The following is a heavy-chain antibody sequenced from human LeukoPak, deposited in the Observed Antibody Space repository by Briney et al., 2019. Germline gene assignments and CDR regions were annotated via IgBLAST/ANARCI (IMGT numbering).Heavy chain of an antibody. Sequence: GGFLRLSCAASGFTFSSYAMSWVRQAPGKGLEWVSSISGSGGSTYYADSVKGRFTISRDNSKNTLYLQMNSVRAEYTAVYYCAKGHLGTPLDYWGQGTLVTVSS. CDR2: ISGSGGST. D-gene: IGHD1-1*01. CDR3: AKGHLGTPLDY. J-gene: IGHJ4*02. CDR1: GFTFSSYA. V-gene: IGHV3-23*01.